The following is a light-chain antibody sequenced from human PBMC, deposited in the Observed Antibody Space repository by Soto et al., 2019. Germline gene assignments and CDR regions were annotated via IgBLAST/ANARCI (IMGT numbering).Light chain of an antibody. CDR2: DAS. CDR3: QQYDNLPIT. Sequence: DIQMTQSPSSLSASIGDRVTITCQASQDIRNYLNWYQHKPGKAPKLLIFDASNLETGVPSRFSGSGSGTDFIFTISSLQPEDIATYYCQQYDNLPITFGQGTRLEIK. V-gene: IGKV1-33*01. J-gene: IGKJ5*01. CDR1: QDIRNY.